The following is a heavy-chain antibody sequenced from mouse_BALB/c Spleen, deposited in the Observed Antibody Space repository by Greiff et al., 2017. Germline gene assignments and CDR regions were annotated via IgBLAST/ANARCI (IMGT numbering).Heavy chain of an antibody. D-gene: IGHD2-10*01. V-gene: IGHV1-74*01. CDR1: GYSFTSYW. J-gene: IGHJ4*01. CDR2: IDPSDSET. CDR3: ARSYYGNYYAMDY. Sequence: QVQLQQSGPELVKPGASVKVSCKASGYSFTSYWMHWVKQRPGQGLEWIGMIDPSDSETRLNQKFKDKATLTVDKSSSTAYMQLSSPTSEDSAVYYCARSYYGNYYAMDYWGQGTSVTGSS.